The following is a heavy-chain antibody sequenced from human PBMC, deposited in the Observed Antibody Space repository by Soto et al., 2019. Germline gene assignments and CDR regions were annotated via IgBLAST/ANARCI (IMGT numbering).Heavy chain of an antibody. D-gene: IGHD3-3*01. CDR3: AKDQRARPWTLDC. CDR2: ISYDGSNK. V-gene: IGHV3-30*18. J-gene: IGHJ4*02. Sequence: QVQLVESGGGVVQPGRSLRLSCAASGFTFSSYGMHWVRQAPGKGLEWVAVISYDGSNKYYADSVKGRFTISRDNSKNTLYLQMNSLRAEDTAVYYCAKDQRARPWTLDCWGQGTLVTVSS. CDR1: GFTFSSYG.